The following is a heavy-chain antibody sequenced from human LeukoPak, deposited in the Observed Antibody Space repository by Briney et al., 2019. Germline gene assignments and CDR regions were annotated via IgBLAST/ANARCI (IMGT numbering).Heavy chain of an antibody. Sequence: GESLKISCKGSGYSFTSYWIGWVRQMPGKGLEWMGIIYPGDSDTRYSPSFQGQVTISADKSISTAYLQWSSLKASDTAMYYCARPGRVTASGLYFDYWGQGTLVTVSS. D-gene: IGHD2-21*02. CDR2: IYPGDSDT. CDR3: ARPGRVTASGLYFDY. J-gene: IGHJ4*02. CDR1: GYSFTSYW. V-gene: IGHV5-51*01.